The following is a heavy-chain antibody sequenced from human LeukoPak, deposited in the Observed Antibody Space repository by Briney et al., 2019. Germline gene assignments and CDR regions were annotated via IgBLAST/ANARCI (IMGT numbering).Heavy chain of an antibody. J-gene: IGHJ6*03. D-gene: IGHD3-9*01. CDR1: GGSFSGYY. CDR3: ARTGRYYDILTGYPYYYYYYMDV. V-gene: IGHV4-34*01. Sequence: SETLSLTCAVYGGSFSGYYWSWIRQPPGKGLEWIGEINHSGSTNYNPSLKSRVTISVDTSKNQFSLKLSSVTAADTAVHYCARTGRYYDILTGYPYYYYYYMDVWGKGTTVTVS. CDR2: INHSGST.